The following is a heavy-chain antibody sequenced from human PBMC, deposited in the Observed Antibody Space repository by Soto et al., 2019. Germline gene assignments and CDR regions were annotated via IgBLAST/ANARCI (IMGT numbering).Heavy chain of an antibody. V-gene: IGHV4-59*01. CDR2: IYYSGST. CDR1: GGSISSYY. CDR3: ARDTSYSGSYLPYGMDV. Sequence: SETLSLTCIVSGGSISSYYWSWIRQPPGKGLEWIGYIYYSGSTNYNPSLKSRVTISVDTSKNQFSLKLSSVTAADTAVYYCARDTSYSGSYLPYGMDVWGQGTTVTVS. D-gene: IGHD1-26*01. J-gene: IGHJ6*02.